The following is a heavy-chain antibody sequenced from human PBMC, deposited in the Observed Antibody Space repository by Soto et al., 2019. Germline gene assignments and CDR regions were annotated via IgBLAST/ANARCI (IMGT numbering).Heavy chain of an antibody. Sequence: QVQLVQSGAEVKKPGSSVKVSCKASGGTFSSYAISWVRQAPGQGLEWMGGIIPIFGTANYAQKFQGRVTITADKYTSTAYMELSSLRSEDTAVYYCARVLHYDILTGPPHYGMDVWGQGTTVTVSS. CDR3: ARVLHYDILTGPPHYGMDV. V-gene: IGHV1-69*06. CDR2: IIPIFGTA. D-gene: IGHD3-9*01. CDR1: GGTFSSYA. J-gene: IGHJ6*02.